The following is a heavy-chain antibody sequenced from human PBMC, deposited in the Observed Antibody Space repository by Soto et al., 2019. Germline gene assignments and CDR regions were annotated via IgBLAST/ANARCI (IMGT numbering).Heavy chain of an antibody. CDR1: GFSFSSYS. V-gene: IGHV3-48*01. Sequence: GGSLRLSCAASGFSFSSYSMNWVRQAPGKGLEWVSYISSGSSTIYYADSVKGRFTISRDNAENSLYLQMNSLRAEDTAVYYCASRSTGRAFDIWCQGTMVTVSS. CDR3: ASRSTGRAFDI. J-gene: IGHJ3*02. D-gene: IGHD1-1*01. CDR2: ISSGSSTI.